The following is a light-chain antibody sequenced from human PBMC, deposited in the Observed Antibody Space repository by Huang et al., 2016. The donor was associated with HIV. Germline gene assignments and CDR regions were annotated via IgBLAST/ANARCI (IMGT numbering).Light chain of an antibody. CDR2: DAS. V-gene: IGKV3-11*01. Sequence: EIMLTQSPATLSLSPGEKATLSCRVSQRVNTVLAWYQQKPGQAPRLLIYDASNRATGIPARFSGSGSGTDFTLTISSLEPEDSAVYYCQQRSDWPLTLGGGTKVEIQ. J-gene: IGKJ4*01. CDR1: QRVNTV. CDR3: QQRSDWPLT.